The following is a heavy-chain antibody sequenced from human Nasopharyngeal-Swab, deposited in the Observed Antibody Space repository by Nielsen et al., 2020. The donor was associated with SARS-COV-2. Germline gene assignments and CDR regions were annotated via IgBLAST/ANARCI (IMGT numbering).Heavy chain of an antibody. Sequence: WIRQLPGKGLEWIGSIYYSGSTYYNASLKSRVTISVDTSKNQFSLKLSSVTAADTAVYYCARLSGLFDYWSQGTLVTVSS. V-gene: IGHV4-39*01. J-gene: IGHJ4*02. CDR2: IYYSGST. CDR3: ARLSGLFDY. D-gene: IGHD6-19*01.